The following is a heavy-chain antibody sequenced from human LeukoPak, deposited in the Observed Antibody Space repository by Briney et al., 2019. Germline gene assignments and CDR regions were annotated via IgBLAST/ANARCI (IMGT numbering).Heavy chain of an antibody. CDR3: AREYHDSSGYLDY. V-gene: IGHV3-23*01. J-gene: IGHJ4*02. CDR2: VSDSGRNT. CDR1: GFTFRRYG. D-gene: IGHD3-22*01. Sequence: GGSLRLSCAPSGFTFRRYGMTWVRQAPGKGLYWVSSVSDSGRNTYYADSVKGRFTISRDNSRNTLYLQMNSLRAEDTAVYYCAREYHDSSGYLDYWGQGTLVTVSS.